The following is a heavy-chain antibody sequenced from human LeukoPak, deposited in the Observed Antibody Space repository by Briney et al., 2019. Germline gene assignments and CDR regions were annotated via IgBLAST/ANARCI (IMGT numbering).Heavy chain of an antibody. Sequence: SETLSLTCTVSGGSINSYYWSWIRQPPGKGLEWIGYIYDSGNTDYNPSLKGRVTISVDTSKNQFSLKLSSVTAADTAVYYCARHMYSGRNYGTDFWGQGTLVTVSS. D-gene: IGHD1-26*01. CDR1: GGSINSYY. CDR2: IYDSGNT. J-gene: IGHJ4*02. CDR3: ARHMYSGRNYGTDF. V-gene: IGHV4-59*08.